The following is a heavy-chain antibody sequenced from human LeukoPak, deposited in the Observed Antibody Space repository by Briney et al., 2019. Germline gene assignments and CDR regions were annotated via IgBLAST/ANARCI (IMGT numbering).Heavy chain of an antibody. V-gene: IGHV3-33*01. D-gene: IGHD5-12*01. Sequence: GGSLRLSCAASGFTFSSYGMHWVRQAPGKGLEWVAVIWYDGSNKYYADSVKGRFTISRDNSKNTLYLQMNSLRAEDTAVYYCARDETPTNGYDSYDFWGQRTLVTVST. CDR1: GFTFSSYG. CDR2: IWYDGSNK. CDR3: ARDETPTNGYDSYDF. J-gene: IGHJ4*02.